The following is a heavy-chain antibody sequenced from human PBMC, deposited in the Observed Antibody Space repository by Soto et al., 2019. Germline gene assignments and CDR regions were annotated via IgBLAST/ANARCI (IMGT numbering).Heavy chain of an antibody. D-gene: IGHD3-10*01. CDR2: IYYSGST. V-gene: IGHV4-31*03. Sequence: PSETLSLTCTVSGGSISSGGYYWSWIRQHPGKGLEWIGYIYYSGSTYYNPSLKSRVTISVDTSKNQFSLKLSSVTAADTAVYYCARTPGVLWFGTYGMDVWGQGTTVTVS. J-gene: IGHJ6*02. CDR3: ARTPGVLWFGTYGMDV. CDR1: GGSISSGGYY.